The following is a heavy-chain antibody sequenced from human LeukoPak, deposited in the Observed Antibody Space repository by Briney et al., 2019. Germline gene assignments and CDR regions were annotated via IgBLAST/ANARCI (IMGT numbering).Heavy chain of an antibody. V-gene: IGHV3-7*03. D-gene: IGHD6-13*01. CDR3: AREWQGGIAAAGTRIEGDY. Sequence: GGSLRLSCAASGFSFSGYWMTWVRQAPGKGLEWVANIKQSGSEKNYVDSVKGRFTISRDNAENSLFLQMNSLRVEDTAVYYCAREWQGGIAAAGTRIEGDYWGQGTLVAVSS. J-gene: IGHJ4*02. CDR2: IKQSGSEK. CDR1: GFSFSGYW.